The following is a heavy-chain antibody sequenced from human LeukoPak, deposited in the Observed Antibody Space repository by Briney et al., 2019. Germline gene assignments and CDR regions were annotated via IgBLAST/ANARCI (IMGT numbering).Heavy chain of an antibody. CDR2: ISSSGSTI. J-gene: IGHJ3*02. CDR3: ARDTLSCTGGYCYHDI. V-gene: IGHV3-11*04. Sequence: GGSLRLSCAASGFTFSDYYMSWIRQAPGKGLEWVSYISSSGSTIYYADSVKGRFTMFRDNAKNTMYLQMNSLRAEDTAVYYCARDTLSCTGGYCYHDIWGQGTMVTVSS. CDR1: GFTFSDYY. D-gene: IGHD2-21*02.